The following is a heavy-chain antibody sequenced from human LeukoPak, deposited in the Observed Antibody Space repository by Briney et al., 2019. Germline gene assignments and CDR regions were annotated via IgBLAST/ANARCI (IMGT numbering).Heavy chain of an antibody. CDR3: ARDGVVVPAAMREEKYYYYYGMDV. Sequence: ASVKVSCTASGYTFTSYYMHWVRQAPGQGLEWMGIINPSGGSTSYAQKFQGRVTMTRDTSTSTVYMELSSLRSEDTVVYYCARDGVVVPAAMREEKYYYYYGMDVWGKGTTVTVSS. V-gene: IGHV1-46*01. CDR2: INPSGGST. D-gene: IGHD2-2*01. CDR1: GYTFTSYY. J-gene: IGHJ6*04.